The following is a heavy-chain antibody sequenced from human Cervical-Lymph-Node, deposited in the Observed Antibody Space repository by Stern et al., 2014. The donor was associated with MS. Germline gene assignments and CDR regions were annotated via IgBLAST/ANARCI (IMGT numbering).Heavy chain of an antibody. V-gene: IGHV1-46*01. Sequence: VQLLESGAEVKKTGASVKVSCQTSGYTFTDYYLHWVRQAPGHGLEWMGIINPSGGSTSYAQKFQGRVTLTRDTSTGTVYMELSSLRSEDTAVYYCALMTTVTRGFDYWGQGTLVTVSS. D-gene: IGHD4-17*01. CDR3: ALMTTVTRGFDY. J-gene: IGHJ4*02. CDR1: GYTFTDYY. CDR2: INPSGGST.